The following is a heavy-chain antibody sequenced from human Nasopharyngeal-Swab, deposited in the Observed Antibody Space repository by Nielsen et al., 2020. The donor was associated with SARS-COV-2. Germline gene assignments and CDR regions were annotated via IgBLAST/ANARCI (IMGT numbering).Heavy chain of an antibody. V-gene: IGHV4-59*01. CDR2: IYYSGST. CDR1: GGSISSYY. Sequence: GSLRLSCTVSGGSISSYYWSWIRQPPGKGLEWIGYIYYSGSTNYNPSLKSRVTISVATSKNQFSLKLSSVTAADTAVYYCARGFDPWGQGTLVTVSS. J-gene: IGHJ5*02. CDR3: ARGFDP.